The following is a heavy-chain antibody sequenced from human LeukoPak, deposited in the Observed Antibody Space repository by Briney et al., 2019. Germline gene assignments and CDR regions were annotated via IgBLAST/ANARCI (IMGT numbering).Heavy chain of an antibody. Sequence: GASVKVSCEASGYTFTSYYMHWVRQAPGQGLEWMGIINPSGGSTSYAQKFQGRVTMTRDTSTSTVYMELSSLRSEDTAVYYCARDLGEDDSSGYYTYNWFDPWGQGTLVTVSS. V-gene: IGHV1-46*01. CDR2: INPSGGST. CDR1: GYTFTSYY. D-gene: IGHD3-22*01. CDR3: ARDLGEDDSSGYYTYNWFDP. J-gene: IGHJ5*02.